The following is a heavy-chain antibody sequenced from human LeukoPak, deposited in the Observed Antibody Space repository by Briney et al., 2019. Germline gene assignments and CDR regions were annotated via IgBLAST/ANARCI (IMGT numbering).Heavy chain of an antibody. CDR3: ASHPGQHCGYSYFGCPEYHY. Sequence: GASVKVSCKASGYTFTGYYMHWVRQAPGQGLEWMGRINPNSGGTNYAQKFQGRVTMTRDTSISTAYMELSRLRSDDTAVYYCASHPGQHCGYSYFGCPEYHYWGQGTLVTVSS. CDR1: GYTFTGYY. V-gene: IGHV1-2*06. CDR2: INPNSGGT. D-gene: IGHD5-18*01. J-gene: IGHJ4*02.